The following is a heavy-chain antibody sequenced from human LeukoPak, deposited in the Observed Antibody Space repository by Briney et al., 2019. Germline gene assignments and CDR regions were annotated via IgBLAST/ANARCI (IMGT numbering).Heavy chain of an antibody. D-gene: IGHD5-12*01. CDR3: ARGLRGGGYSGYDLFDY. Sequence: ASVKVSCKASGYTFTSYGISWVRQAPGQGLEWMGWISAYNGNTNYAQKLQGRVTMTTDTSTSTAYMELRSLRFDDTAVYYCARGLRGGGYSGYDLFDYWGQGTLVTVSS. CDR2: ISAYNGNT. J-gene: IGHJ4*02. CDR1: GYTFTSYG. V-gene: IGHV1-18*01.